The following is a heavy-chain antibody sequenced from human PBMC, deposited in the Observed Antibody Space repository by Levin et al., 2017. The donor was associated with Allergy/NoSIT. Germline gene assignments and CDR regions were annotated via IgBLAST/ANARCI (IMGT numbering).Heavy chain of an antibody. V-gene: IGHV3-23*01. CDR1: GFTFSNYA. Sequence: GESLKISCAASGFTFSNYAMGWVRQTPGKGLEWVSSIIAGGCKTYYARSVEGRFTISRDNSKNTLYLQMNSLRGEDTAIYYCAQDISDCSGGEGDGWFDAWGQGTLVTVSS. CDR3: AQDISDCSGGEGDGWFDA. CDR2: IIAGGCKT. D-gene: IGHD2-15*01. J-gene: IGHJ5*02.